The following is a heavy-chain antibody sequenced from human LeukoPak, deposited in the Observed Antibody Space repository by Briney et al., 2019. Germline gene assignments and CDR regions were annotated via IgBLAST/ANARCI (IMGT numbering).Heavy chain of an antibody. D-gene: IGHD7-27*01. CDR1: GYTFTSYG. J-gene: IGHJ4*02. V-gene: IGHV1-18*01. Sequence: GASVKVSCKASGYTFTSYGINWLRQAPGQGLEWMAWISPRTGDTNNRRKVQGRVTLTTDTSTNTAYMELRSLTSDDTAMYYCAREEMGTTDNWGQGTLVIVSS. CDR2: ISPRTGDT. CDR3: AREEMGTTDN.